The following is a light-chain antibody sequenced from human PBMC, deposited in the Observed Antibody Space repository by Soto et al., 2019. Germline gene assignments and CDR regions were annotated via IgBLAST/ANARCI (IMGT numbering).Light chain of an antibody. CDR3: QQYGGSMT. CDR2: DIS. Sequence: EIVLTQSPGTLSLSPGDTATLSCRASQSLSSNYLAWYQQRPGQAPKLLIYDISSRATGIPDRFSGSGSGTDFTLTSSTLDPDDFAVYVCQQYGGSMTFGQAPRLEIE. J-gene: IGKJ5*01. CDR1: QSLSSNY. V-gene: IGKV3-20*01.